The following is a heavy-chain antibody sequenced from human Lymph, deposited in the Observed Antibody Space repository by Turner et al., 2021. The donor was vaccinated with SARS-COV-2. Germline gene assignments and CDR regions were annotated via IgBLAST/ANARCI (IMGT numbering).Heavy chain of an antibody. CDR3: ATLKANWKILTGRYYFDF. D-gene: IGHD1-1*01. V-gene: IGHV1-24*01. J-gene: IGHJ4*02. Sequence: QVQLVQSGAELKKPGASAKVSCKVSGYNLTELSIHWVRQAPGKGLEWMGGFDPEDGETIYAQKFQGRVTMTEDTSTDTAYMELSSLRSEDTAVYYCATLKANWKILTGRYYFDFWGQGTLVTVSS. CDR1: GYNLTELS. CDR2: FDPEDGET.